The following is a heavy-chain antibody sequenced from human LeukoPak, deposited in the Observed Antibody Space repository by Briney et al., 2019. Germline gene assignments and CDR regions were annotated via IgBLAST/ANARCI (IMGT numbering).Heavy chain of an antibody. J-gene: IGHJ4*02. CDR3: TTSVDYDYVWGSYRYTVPSYFDY. CDR2: IKSKTDGGTT. Sequence: PGGSLRLSCAASGFTFSNAWMSWVRQAPGKGLEWVGRIKSKTDGGTTDYAAPVKGRFTISRDDSKNTLYLQMNSLKTEDTAVYYCTTSVDYDYVWGSYRYTVPSYFDYWGQGTLVTVSS. CDR1: GFTFSNAW. V-gene: IGHV3-15*01. D-gene: IGHD3-16*02.